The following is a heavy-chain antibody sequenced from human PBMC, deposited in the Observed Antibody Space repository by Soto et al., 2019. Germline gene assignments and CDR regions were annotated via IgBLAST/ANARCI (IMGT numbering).Heavy chain of an antibody. J-gene: IGHJ4*02. D-gene: IGHD3-22*01. CDR3: TVGESYQYDSSGAY. CDR1: GFTFSNAW. Sequence: EVQLVESGGGLVKPGGSLRLSCAASGFTFSNAWMNWVRQAPGKGLEWVGRIKSKTDGGTTDYAAPVKGRFTISRDDSKNTLYLQMNSLKTDDPAVYYCTVGESYQYDSSGAYWGQGTLVTVSS. CDR2: IKSKTDGGTT. V-gene: IGHV3-15*07.